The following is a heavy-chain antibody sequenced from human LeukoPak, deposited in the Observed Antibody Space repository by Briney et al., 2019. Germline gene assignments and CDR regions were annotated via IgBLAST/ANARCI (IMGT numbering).Heavy chain of an antibody. V-gene: IGHV4-39*01. Sequence: PSETQSLTCTVSGGSISSSNYYWGWIRQPPGKGLEWIGKIYYSGSTYYNPSLKSRVAISVDTSKNQLSLKLSSVTAAYTAVYYCARLLGDCSGGSCYFFDYWGQGTLVTVSS. CDR3: ARLLGDCSGGSCYFFDY. CDR1: GGSISSSNYY. J-gene: IGHJ4*02. CDR2: IYYSGST. D-gene: IGHD2-15*01.